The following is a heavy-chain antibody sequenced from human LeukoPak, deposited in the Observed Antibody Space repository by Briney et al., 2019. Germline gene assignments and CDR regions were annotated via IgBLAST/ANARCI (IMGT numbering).Heavy chain of an antibody. V-gene: IGHV1-8*01. J-gene: IGHJ5*02. D-gene: IGHD5-18*01. CDR3: ARSGYSYGYWFDP. CDR2: MNPNSGNT. Sequence: ASVKVSCKASGYTFTSYDINWVRQATGQGLEWMGWMNPNSGNTGYAQKFQGRVTMTRNTSISTAYMELSRLRSDDTAVYYCARSGYSYGYWFDPWGQGTLVTVSS. CDR1: GYTFTSYD.